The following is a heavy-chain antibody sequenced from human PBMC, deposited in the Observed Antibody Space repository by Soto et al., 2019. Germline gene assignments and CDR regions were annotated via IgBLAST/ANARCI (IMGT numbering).Heavy chain of an antibody. Sequence: ASVKVSCKASGYTFTTFAIHWVRQAPGQQGQRLEWLGRITAGDGKTQYSQKFQDRVTISRDNSKNTLYLQMNSLRAEDTAVYYCAKDTSYSSSYNWFDPWGQGTLVTVSS. V-gene: IGHV1-3*01. CDR3: AKDTSYSSSYNWFDP. CDR2: ITAGDGKT. CDR1: GYTFTTFA. D-gene: IGHD6-13*01. J-gene: IGHJ5*02.